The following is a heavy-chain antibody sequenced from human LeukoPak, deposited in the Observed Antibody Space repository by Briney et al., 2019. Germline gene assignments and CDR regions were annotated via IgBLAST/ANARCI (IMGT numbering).Heavy chain of an antibody. Sequence: SETLSLTCTVSGGSISNYYWSWIRQPPGKGLEWIGYIYYSGSTNYNPSLKSRVTMSVDTSKNQFSLKLSSVTAADTAVYYCARVAGLGEMVRGVIISDWFDPWGQGTLVTVSS. D-gene: IGHD3-10*01. CDR2: IYYSGST. CDR1: GGSISNYY. V-gene: IGHV4-59*01. J-gene: IGHJ5*02. CDR3: ARVAGLGEMVRGVIISDWFDP.